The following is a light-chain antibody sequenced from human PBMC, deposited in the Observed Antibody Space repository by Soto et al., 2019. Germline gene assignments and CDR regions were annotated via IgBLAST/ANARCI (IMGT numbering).Light chain of an antibody. CDR3: QNYCSLPGLT. Sequence: EIVLTQSPGTLSLSPGKRATLSCRASQRVSNNYLAWYQQKPGQAPRLLISGASNRATGIPVRFSGSGSGTVFSLTISRLEPGAFAVYYCQNYCSLPGLTFGGETKVDIK. J-gene: IGKJ4*01. CDR1: QRVSNNY. CDR2: GAS. V-gene: IGKV3-20*01.